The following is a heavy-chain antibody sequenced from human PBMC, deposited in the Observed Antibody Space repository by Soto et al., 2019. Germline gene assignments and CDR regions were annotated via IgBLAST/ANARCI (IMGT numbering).Heavy chain of an antibody. CDR3: AKGGGSKDYYDTSGYYLYYYYAMDV. V-gene: IGHV3-23*01. Sequence: EVQLLESGGGLVQPGGSLRLSCAASGFTFSSYAMTWVRQAPGKGLEWVSVLSGSGVSTYYADSVKGRFTISRDNSKNARDLQMNSLRAEDTAVYYCAKGGGSKDYYDTSGYYLYYYYAMDVWGQGTTVTVSS. J-gene: IGHJ6*02. D-gene: IGHD3-22*01. CDR2: LSGSGVST. CDR1: GFTFSSYA.